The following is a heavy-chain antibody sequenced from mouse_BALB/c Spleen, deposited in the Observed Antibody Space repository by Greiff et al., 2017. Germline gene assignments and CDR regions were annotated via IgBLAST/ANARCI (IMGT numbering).Heavy chain of an antibody. D-gene: IGHD1-2*01. Sequence: EVKVEESGGGLVQPKGSLKLSCAASGFTFNTYAMNWVRQAPGKGLEWVARIRSKSNNYATYYADSVKDRFTISRDDSQSMLYLQMNNLKTEDTAMYYCVRDYYGYVAWFAYWGQGTLVTVSA. CDR1: GFTFNTYA. V-gene: IGHV10-1*02. CDR3: VRDYYGYVAWFAY. CDR2: IRSKSNNYAT. J-gene: IGHJ3*01.